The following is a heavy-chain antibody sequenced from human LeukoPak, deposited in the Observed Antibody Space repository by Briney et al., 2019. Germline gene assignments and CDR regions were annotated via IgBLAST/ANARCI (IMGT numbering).Heavy chain of an antibody. Sequence: PGGSLRLSCAASGFTFSSYGMHWVRQAPGKGLEWVAVIWYDGSNKYYADSVKGRFTISRDNSKNTLYLQMNSLRAEDTAVYYCARDLEMATMFDYWGQGTLVTVSS. CDR3: ARDLEMATMFDY. J-gene: IGHJ4*02. V-gene: IGHV3-33*01. CDR1: GFTFSSYG. D-gene: IGHD5-24*01. CDR2: IWYDGSNK.